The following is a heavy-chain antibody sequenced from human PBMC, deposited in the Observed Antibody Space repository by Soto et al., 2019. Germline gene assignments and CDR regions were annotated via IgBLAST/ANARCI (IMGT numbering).Heavy chain of an antibody. Sequence: GESLKISCKGSGYSFTSYWIGWVRQMPGKGLEWMGIIYPGDSDTRYSPSFQGQVTISADKSISTAYLQWSSLKASDTAMYYCASGGKGLRYFDWSYAIDARGFDYWGQGTLVTVSS. CDR3: ASGGKGLRYFDWSYAIDARGFDY. CDR1: GYSFTSYW. CDR2: IYPGDSDT. J-gene: IGHJ4*02. D-gene: IGHD3-9*01. V-gene: IGHV5-51*01.